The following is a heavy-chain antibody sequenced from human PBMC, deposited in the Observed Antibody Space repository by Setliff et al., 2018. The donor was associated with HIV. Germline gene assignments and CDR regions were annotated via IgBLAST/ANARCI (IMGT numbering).Heavy chain of an antibody. CDR3: ARYVSDWFYIDS. CDR1: GGSIRDYY. CDR2: IYSDGST. V-gene: IGHV4-4*07. D-gene: IGHD3-9*01. J-gene: IGHJ4*02. Sequence: NPSETLSLTCRVSGGSIRDYYWNWIRQPAGKGLEWIGRIYSDGSTNYNPSLKSRVTMSVDTSKNQFSLKLSSVTAADTAVYYCARYVSDWFYIDSWGQGTLVTVSS.